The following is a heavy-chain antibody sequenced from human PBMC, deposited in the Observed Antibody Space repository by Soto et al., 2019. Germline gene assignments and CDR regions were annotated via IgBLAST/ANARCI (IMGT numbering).Heavy chain of an antibody. D-gene: IGHD3-16*02. CDR3: ARPYRYESAAQFGS. CDR2: IDRGSSTI. V-gene: IGHV3-48*02. Sequence: GGSLRLSCAASGFTFSNYNMNWVRQAPGKGLEWVSYIDRGSSTIYYAHSVKGRFTISRDNAKNSLYLQMNSLRDEDTAVYYCARPYRYESAAQFGSWGQGTLVTVSS. CDR1: GFTFSNYN. J-gene: IGHJ4*02.